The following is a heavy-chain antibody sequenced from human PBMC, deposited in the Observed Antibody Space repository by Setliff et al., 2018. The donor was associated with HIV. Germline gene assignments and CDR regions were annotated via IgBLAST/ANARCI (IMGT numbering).Heavy chain of an antibody. V-gene: IGHV1-46*01. J-gene: IGHJ3*02. CDR2: INPSGGST. Sequence: ASVKVSCKASGYTFTSYYMHWVRQAPGPGLEWMGIINPSGGSTSYAQKFQGRVTMTRDTSTSTVYMELSSLRSEDTAVYYCARDRMGGYYDSSGYYGAFDIWGQGTMVTVS. D-gene: IGHD3-22*01. CDR1: GYTFTSYY. CDR3: ARDRMGGYYDSSGYYGAFDI.